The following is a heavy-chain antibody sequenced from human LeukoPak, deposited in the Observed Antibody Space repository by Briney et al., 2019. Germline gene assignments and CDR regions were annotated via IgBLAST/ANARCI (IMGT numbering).Heavy chain of an antibody. J-gene: IGHJ4*02. CDR1: GFTFSSYA. D-gene: IGHD3-22*01. CDR2: IDSGGGAT. V-gene: IGHV3-23*01. Sequence: PGGSLRLSCAASGFTFSSYAMSWVRQAPGKGLQWVSSIDSGGGATYYAGSVKGRFTISRDNSKSTLFLQMDTLRAEDTALYYCAKYFYDRSTYSFDNWGQGTLVTVSS. CDR3: AKYFYDRSTYSFDN.